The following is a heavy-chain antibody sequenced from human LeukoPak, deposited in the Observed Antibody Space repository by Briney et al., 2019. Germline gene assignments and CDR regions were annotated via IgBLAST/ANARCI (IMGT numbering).Heavy chain of an antibody. CDR3: ARIRRIGLWFGSEEDDY. CDR2: IYYSGST. CDR1: GGSISSSSYY. Sequence: PSETLSLTCTVSGGSISSSSYYWGWIRQPPGKGLEWIGSIYYSGSTYYNPSLKSRVTISVDTSKNQFSLKLSSVTAADTAVYYCARIRRIGLWFGSEEDDYWGQGTLVTVSS. J-gene: IGHJ4*02. V-gene: IGHV4-39*07. D-gene: IGHD3-10*01.